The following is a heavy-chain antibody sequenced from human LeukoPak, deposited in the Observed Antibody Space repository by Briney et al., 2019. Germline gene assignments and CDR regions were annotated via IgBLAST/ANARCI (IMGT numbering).Heavy chain of an antibody. D-gene: IGHD2-21*02. Sequence: SETLSLTCAVSGGSISSSNWWSWVRQPPGKGLEWIGEINHSGSTNYNPSLKSRVTISVDTSKKQFSLKLSSVTAADTAVYYCARLVVTYAFDIWGQGTMVTVSS. V-gene: IGHV4-4*02. CDR3: ARLVVTYAFDI. CDR2: INHSGST. CDR1: GGSISSSNW. J-gene: IGHJ3*02.